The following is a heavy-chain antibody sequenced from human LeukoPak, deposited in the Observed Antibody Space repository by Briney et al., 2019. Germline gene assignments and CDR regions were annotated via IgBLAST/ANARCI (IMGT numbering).Heavy chain of an antibody. CDR1: GGSISSSNW. Sequence: TGTLSLTCAVSGGSISSSNWWSWVRQPPGKGLEWIGEIYHSGSTNYNPSLKSRVTISVDKSKNQFSLKLSSVTAADTAVYYCATMVRGVIPWFDPWGQGTLVTVSS. D-gene: IGHD3-10*01. CDR2: IYHSGST. J-gene: IGHJ5*02. CDR3: ATMVRGVIPWFDP. V-gene: IGHV4-4*02.